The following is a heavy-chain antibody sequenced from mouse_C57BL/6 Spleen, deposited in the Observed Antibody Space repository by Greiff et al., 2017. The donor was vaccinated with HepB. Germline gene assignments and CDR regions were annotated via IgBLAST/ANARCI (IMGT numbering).Heavy chain of an antibody. D-gene: IGHD2-5*01. J-gene: IGHJ2*01. Sequence: EVKLVESGGDLVKPGGSLKLSCAASGFTFSSYGMSWVRQTPDKRLEWVATISSGGSYTYYPDSVKGRFTISRDNAKNTLYLQMSSLKSEDTAMYYCARQNYYSNYDYFDYWGQGTTLTVSS. CDR2: ISSGGSYT. V-gene: IGHV5-6*02. CDR3: ARQNYYSNYDYFDY. CDR1: GFTFSSYG.